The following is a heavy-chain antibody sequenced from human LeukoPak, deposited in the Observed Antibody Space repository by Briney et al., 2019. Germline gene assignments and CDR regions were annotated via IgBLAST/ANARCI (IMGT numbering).Heavy chain of an antibody. D-gene: IGHD6-19*01. Sequence: SETLSLTCTVSGGSISSYYWSWIRQPPGKGLERIGYIYYSGSTNYNPSLKSRVTISVDTSKNQFSLKLSSVTAADTAVYYCARRLSIAVDGPPGQFDPWGQGTLVTVSS. CDR2: IYYSGST. J-gene: IGHJ5*02. CDR1: GGSISSYY. CDR3: ARRLSIAVDGPPGQFDP. V-gene: IGHV4-59*08.